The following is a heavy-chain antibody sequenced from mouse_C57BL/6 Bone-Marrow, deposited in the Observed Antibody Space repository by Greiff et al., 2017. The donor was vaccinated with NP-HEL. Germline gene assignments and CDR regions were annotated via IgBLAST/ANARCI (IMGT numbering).Heavy chain of an antibody. CDR1: GYAFTGNW. J-gene: IGHJ2*01. CDR3: ARDYYGSSYFDY. Sequence: QVQLQQSGAELMKPGASVKLSCKATGYAFTGNWIEWVKQRPGHGLEWIGEILPGSGTTYYNERFKGKATFTADTSSNTAYMQLSSLTTEDSAIYYCARDYYGSSYFDYWGQGTTLTVSS. CDR2: ILPGSGTT. D-gene: IGHD1-1*01. V-gene: IGHV1-9*01.